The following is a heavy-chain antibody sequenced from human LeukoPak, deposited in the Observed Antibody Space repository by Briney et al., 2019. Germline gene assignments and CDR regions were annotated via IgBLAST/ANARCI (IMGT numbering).Heavy chain of an antibody. J-gene: IGHJ4*02. Sequence: SETLSLTCTVSGGSISSSSYYWGWIRRPPGKGLEWIASIYYRGSTSYNPSLNSRVTISVDTSKNQFSLKLSSVTAADTAVYFCARRNYGDYVGFDYWGQGTLVTVSS. D-gene: IGHD4-17*01. V-gene: IGHV4-39*01. CDR2: IYYRGST. CDR1: GGSISSSSYY. CDR3: ARRNYGDYVGFDY.